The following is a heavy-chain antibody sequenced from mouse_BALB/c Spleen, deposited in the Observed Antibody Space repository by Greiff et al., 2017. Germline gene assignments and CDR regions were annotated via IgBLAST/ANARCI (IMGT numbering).Heavy chain of an antibody. CDR1: GFTFSSYA. CDR2: ISSGGST. Sequence: DVMLVESGGGLVKPGGSLKLSCAASGFTFSSYAMSWVRQTPEKRLEWVASISSGGSTYYPDSVKGRFTISRDNARNILYLQMSSLRSEDTAMYYCARLGITTVVATRYWYFDVWGAGTTVTVSS. V-gene: IGHV5-6-5*01. J-gene: IGHJ1*01. D-gene: IGHD1-1*01. CDR3: ARLGITTVVATRYWYFDV.